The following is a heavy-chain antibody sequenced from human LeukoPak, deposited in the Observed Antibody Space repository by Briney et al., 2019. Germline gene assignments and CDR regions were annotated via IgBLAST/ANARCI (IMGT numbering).Heavy chain of an antibody. CDR3: ARGDSSYVSLIDY. Sequence: SETLSLACTVSGGSISSGGYYWSWIRQHPGKGLEWIGYTYYSGSTYYNPSLKSRVTISVDTSKNQFSLKLSSVTAADTAVYYCARGDSSYVSLIDYWGQGTLVTVSS. CDR1: GGSISSGGYY. J-gene: IGHJ4*02. V-gene: IGHV4-31*03. D-gene: IGHD4-11*01. CDR2: TYYSGST.